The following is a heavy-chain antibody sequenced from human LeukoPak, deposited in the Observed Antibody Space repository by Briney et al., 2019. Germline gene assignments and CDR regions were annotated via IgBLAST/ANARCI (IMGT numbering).Heavy chain of an antibody. CDR2: IYYSGST. J-gene: IGHJ4*02. CDR1: GGAISSYY. Sequence: SETLSLTCTVSGGAISSYYWSWIRQPPGKGLEWIGYIYYSGSTNYNPSLKSRATISVDTSKNQFSLKLSSATAADTAVYYCARDLARGGYVDYWGQGTLVTVSS. CDR3: ARDLARGGYVDY. D-gene: IGHD2-15*01. V-gene: IGHV4-59*01.